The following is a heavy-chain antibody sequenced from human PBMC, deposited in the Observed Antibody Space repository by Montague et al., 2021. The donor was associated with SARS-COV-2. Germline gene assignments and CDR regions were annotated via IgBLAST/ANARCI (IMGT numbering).Heavy chain of an antibody. J-gene: IGHJ4*02. CDR3: ARIRDYDILTGSYSGFDY. CDR1: GFSLSTSGMC. Sequence: PALVKPTQTLTLTCTFSGFSLSTSGMCVSWIRQPPGKAPEWLALXDWDDDKYYSTSLKTRLTISKDTSKNQVVLTMTNMDPVDTATYYCARIRDYDILTGSYSGFDYWGQGTLVTVSS. CDR2: XDWDDDK. V-gene: IGHV2-70*01. D-gene: IGHD3-9*01.